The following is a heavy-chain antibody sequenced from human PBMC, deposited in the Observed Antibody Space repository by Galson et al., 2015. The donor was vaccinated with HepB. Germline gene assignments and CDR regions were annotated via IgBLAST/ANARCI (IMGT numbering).Heavy chain of an antibody. D-gene: IGHD3-9*01. CDR3: VNSESVTGREFEY. CDR1: GFSFNLYG. CDR2: ISASGSTT. J-gene: IGHJ4*02. V-gene: IGHV3-23*01. Sequence: SLRLSCAASGFSFNLYGMTWVRHTPGKGLEWVSGISASGSTTYYADSVKGRFTISREDSKNTLYLQMNSLRAEDTAVYYCVNSESVTGREFEYWGQGTPVTVSP.